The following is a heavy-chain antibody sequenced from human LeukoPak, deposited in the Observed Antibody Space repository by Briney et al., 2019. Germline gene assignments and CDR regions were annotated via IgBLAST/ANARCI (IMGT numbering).Heavy chain of an antibody. D-gene: IGHD1-26*01. J-gene: IGHJ4*02. CDR1: GFSLSTSGMC. Sequence: ESGPALVKPTQTLTLTCTFSGFSLSTSGMCVSWIRQPPGEALEWLALIDWDADTYYSTSLKTRLTISKDTSKNQVVLTMTNMDPVDTATYYCTRTYSGSYPVHYWGQGTLVTVSS. CDR3: TRTYSGSYPVHY. CDR2: IDWDADT. V-gene: IGHV2-70*13.